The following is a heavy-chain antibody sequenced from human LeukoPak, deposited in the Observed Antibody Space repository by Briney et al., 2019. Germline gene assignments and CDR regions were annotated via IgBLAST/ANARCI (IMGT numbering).Heavy chain of an antibody. CDR1: GGSFSGYY. J-gene: IGHJ4*02. CDR3: ARRVRDSSGYYRFDH. CDR2: IHHSGST. V-gene: IGHV4-34*01. Sequence: SETLSLTCAVYGGSFSGYYWSWIRQPPGKGLEWIGEIHHSGSTNYNPSRKSRVTISVDTSKNQFSVKLSSVTAAHTAVYYCARRVRDSSGYYRFDHWGQGPLVTVPT. D-gene: IGHD3-22*01.